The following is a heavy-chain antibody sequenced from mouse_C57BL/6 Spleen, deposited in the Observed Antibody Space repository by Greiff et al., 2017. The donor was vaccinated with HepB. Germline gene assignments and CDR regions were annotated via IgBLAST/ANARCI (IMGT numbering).Heavy chain of an antibody. CDR3: ARGSNYEGAY. J-gene: IGHJ3*01. Sequence: SGPELVKPGASVKISCKASGYAFSSSWMNWVKQRPGKGLEWIGRIYPGDGDTNYNGKFKGKATLTADKSSSTAYMQLSSLTSEDSAVYFCARGSNYEGAYWGQGTLVTVSA. V-gene: IGHV1-82*01. CDR1: GYAFSSSW. CDR2: IYPGDGDT. D-gene: IGHD2-5*01.